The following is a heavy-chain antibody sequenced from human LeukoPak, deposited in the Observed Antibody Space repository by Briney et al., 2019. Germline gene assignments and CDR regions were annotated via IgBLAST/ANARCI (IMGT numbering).Heavy chain of an antibody. CDR2: ISGSGGST. CDR1: GFTFSHAW. J-gene: IGHJ4*02. Sequence: GGSLRLSCAVSGFTFSHAWMSWVRQAPGKGLEWVSAISGSGGSTYYADSVKGRFTISRDNSKNTLYLQMNSLRAEDTAVYYCAKLDRYSYGYVDYWGQGALVTVSS. CDR3: AKLDRYSYGYVDY. D-gene: IGHD5-18*01. V-gene: IGHV3-23*01.